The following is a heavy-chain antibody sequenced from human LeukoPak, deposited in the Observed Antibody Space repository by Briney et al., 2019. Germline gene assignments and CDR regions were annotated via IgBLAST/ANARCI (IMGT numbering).Heavy chain of an antibody. V-gene: IGHV1-2*02. J-gene: IGHJ6*03. D-gene: IGHD6-13*01. Sequence: ASVKVSCKASGYTFTGYYMHWVRQAPGQGLEWMGWINPNSGGTNYAQKFQGRVTMTRDTSISTAYMELSRLRSDDTAVYYCARRGRIAAAGTHYYYYMDVWGKGTTVTVSS. CDR1: GYTFTGYY. CDR3: ARRGRIAAAGTHYYYYMDV. CDR2: INPNSGGT.